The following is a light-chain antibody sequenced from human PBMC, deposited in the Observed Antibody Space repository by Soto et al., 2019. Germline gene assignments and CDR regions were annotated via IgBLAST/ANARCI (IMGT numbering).Light chain of an antibody. J-gene: IGLJ3*02. V-gene: IGLV2-23*02. CDR3: CSYAGNSGV. Sequence: QSVLTQPASVSGSPGQSIIISCTGTSSDVGRYNFVSWYQQHPGKAPKLMIYEVSKRPSGVSNRFSGSKSGNTASLTISGLQPEDEADYYCCSYAGNSGVFGGGTKVTVL. CDR1: SSDVGRYNF. CDR2: EVS.